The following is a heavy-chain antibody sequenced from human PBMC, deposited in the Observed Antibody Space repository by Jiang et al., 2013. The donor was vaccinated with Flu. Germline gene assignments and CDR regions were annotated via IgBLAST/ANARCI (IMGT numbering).Heavy chain of an antibody. V-gene: IGHV4-61*02. CDR3: AREEADYVWGSHVHYNWFDP. CDR2: IYTSGST. J-gene: IGHJ5*02. Sequence: GLVKPSQTLSLTCTVSGGSISSGSYYWSWIRQPAGKGLEWIGRIYTSGSTNYNPSLKSRVTISVDTSKNQFSLKLSSVTAADTAVYYCAREEADYVWGSHVHYNWFDPWGQGTLVTVSS. CDR1: GGSISSGSYY. D-gene: IGHD3-16*01.